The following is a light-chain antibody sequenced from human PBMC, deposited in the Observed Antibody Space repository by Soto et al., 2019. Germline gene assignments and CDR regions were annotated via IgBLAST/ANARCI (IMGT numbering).Light chain of an antibody. J-gene: IGKJ4*01. CDR3: QQLSRYPLT. Sequence: DIQLTQSPSVLSASVGDTVTITCRASQALSNYLAWYQQKPGKAPDLLSYSASTLQSGVPSRFSGSGSETEFSLTIRALQPEDFATYYCQQLSRYPLTFGGGTKVDIK. CDR1: QALSNY. CDR2: SAS. V-gene: IGKV1-9*01.